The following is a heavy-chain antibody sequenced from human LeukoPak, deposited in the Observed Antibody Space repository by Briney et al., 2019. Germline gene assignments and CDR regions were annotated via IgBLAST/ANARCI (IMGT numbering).Heavy chain of an antibody. CDR1: GFTFSTYS. Sequence: GGSLRLSCAASGFTFSTYSINWVRQAPGKELEWVSYISGTSHLIYYADSVKGRFTTSRDNAKNSLYLQMSSLRDGDTAVYYCVRDQFFSFDYWGQGTLVTVSS. J-gene: IGHJ4*02. V-gene: IGHV3-48*02. CDR2: ISGTSHLI. CDR3: VRDQFFSFDY. D-gene: IGHD3-3*01.